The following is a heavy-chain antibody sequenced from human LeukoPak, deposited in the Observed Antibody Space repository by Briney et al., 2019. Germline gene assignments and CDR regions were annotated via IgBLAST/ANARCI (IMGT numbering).Heavy chain of an antibody. J-gene: IGHJ4*02. CDR3: AKDTPADEYYFDY. Sequence: GGSLRLSCEASGLTFSSHAMTWVRQGPGKGLEWASTISGRGDSTFYADSVKGRFTISRDNSKNTVYLQMNSLRAEDTAVYYCAKDTPADEYYFDYWGQGTLVTVSS. CDR1: GLTFSSHA. V-gene: IGHV3-23*01. CDR2: ISGRGDST.